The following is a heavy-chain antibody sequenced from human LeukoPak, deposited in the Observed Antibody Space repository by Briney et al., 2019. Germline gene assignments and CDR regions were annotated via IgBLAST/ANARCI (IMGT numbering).Heavy chain of an antibody. CDR2: IKQDGSEK. V-gene: IGHV3-7*01. CDR3: AKDLRYYYDSSGYSP. Sequence: PGGSLTLSCAASGFTFSSYWMSWVRQAPGKGLEWVANIKQDGSEKYYVDSVKGRFTISRDNSKNTLYLQMNSLRAEDTAVYYCAKDLRYYYDSSGYSPWGQGTLVTVSS. D-gene: IGHD3-22*01. CDR1: GFTFSSYW. J-gene: IGHJ5*02.